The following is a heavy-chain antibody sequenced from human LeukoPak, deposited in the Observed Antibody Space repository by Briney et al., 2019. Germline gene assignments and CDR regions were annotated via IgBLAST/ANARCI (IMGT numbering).Heavy chain of an antibody. Sequence: ASVNASCKASGYTFSSNGISRVRQAPGQRLKWMAWISPYNGETKYAPAFQGRVTVTTDTSTSTAYMALRSLRSDDTALDYGAILRGGIYSSRDAFDSWGQGAMVTGSS. CDR2: ISPYNGET. CDR1: GYTFSSNG. D-gene: IGHD3-16*01. V-gene: IGHV1-18*04. J-gene: IGHJ3*02. CDR3: AILRGGIYSSRDAFDS.